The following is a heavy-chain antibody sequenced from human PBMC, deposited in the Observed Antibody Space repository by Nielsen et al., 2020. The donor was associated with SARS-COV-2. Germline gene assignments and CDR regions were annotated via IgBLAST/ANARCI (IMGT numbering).Heavy chain of an antibody. CDR2: INSDGSSA. V-gene: IGHV3-74*01. Sequence: GESLKISCAVSGFTFSSYWMDWVRQVPGKGLVWVSRINSDGSSATYADSVKGRFTISRDNAESTLYLQMNSLRAEDTAVYYCVRGLQVPNGLAHRWGQGTLVTVPS. J-gene: IGHJ4*02. CDR3: VRGLQVPNGLAHR. D-gene: IGHD3-16*01. CDR1: GFTFSSYW.